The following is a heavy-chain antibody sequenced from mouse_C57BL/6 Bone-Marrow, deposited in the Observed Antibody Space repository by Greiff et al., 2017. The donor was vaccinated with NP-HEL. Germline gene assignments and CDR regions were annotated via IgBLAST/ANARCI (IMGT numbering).Heavy chain of an antibody. CDR1: GFTFSSYA. CDR3: ARDNYDVEYAMDY. Sequence: EVKLVESGGGLVKPGGSLKLSCAASGFTFSSYAMSWVRQTPEKRLEWVATISDGGSYTYYPDNVKDRFTISRDNAKNNLYLQMSHLKSEDTAMYDCARDNYDVEYAMDYWGQGTSVTVSS. V-gene: IGHV5-4*01. CDR2: ISDGGSYT. J-gene: IGHJ4*01. D-gene: IGHD2-3*01.